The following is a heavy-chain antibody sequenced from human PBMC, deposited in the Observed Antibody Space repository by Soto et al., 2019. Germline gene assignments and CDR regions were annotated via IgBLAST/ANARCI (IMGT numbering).Heavy chain of an antibody. Sequence: ASVKVSCKASGYTFTSHYMHWVRQAPGQGLEWMGIINPSGGSTSYAQKFQGRVTMTRDTSTSTVYMELSSLRSEDTAVYYCARGTSGWYAVGWFDPWGQGTLVTVSS. CDR2: INPSGGST. V-gene: IGHV1-46*01. D-gene: IGHD6-19*01. J-gene: IGHJ5*02. CDR1: GYTFTSHY. CDR3: ARGTSGWYAVGWFDP.